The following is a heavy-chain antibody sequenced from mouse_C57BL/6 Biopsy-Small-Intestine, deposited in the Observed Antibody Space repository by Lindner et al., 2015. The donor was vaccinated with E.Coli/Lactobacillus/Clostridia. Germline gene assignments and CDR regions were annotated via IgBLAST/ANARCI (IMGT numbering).Heavy chain of an antibody. J-gene: IGHJ4*01. CDR1: GFTFSDYG. CDR2: ISSGSYTI. D-gene: IGHD1-1*01. V-gene: IGHV5-17*01. Sequence: VQLQESGGGLVKPGGSLKLSCAASGFTFSDYGMHWVRQAPEKGLEWVAYISSGSYTIYYADTVKGRFTISRDNAKSTLFLQMTSLRSEGTAMYYCARRGANYGTYYAMDYWGQGTSVTVSS. CDR3: ARRGANYGTYYAMDY.